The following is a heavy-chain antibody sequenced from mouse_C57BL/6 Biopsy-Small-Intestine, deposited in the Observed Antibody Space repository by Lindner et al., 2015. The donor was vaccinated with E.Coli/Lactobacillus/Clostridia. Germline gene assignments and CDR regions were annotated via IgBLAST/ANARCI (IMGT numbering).Heavy chain of an antibody. CDR1: GYTFTSYD. CDR3: AREYYYGSGSFLY. Sequence: VQLQESGPELVKPGASVKLSCKASGYTFTSYDINWVKQRPGQGLEWIGWIYPRDGSTKYNEKFKGKATLTVDTSSSTAYMELHSLTSEDSAVYFCAREYYYGSGSFLYWGQGTLVTVSA. J-gene: IGHJ3*01. V-gene: IGHV1-85*01. CDR2: IYPRDGST. D-gene: IGHD1-1*01.